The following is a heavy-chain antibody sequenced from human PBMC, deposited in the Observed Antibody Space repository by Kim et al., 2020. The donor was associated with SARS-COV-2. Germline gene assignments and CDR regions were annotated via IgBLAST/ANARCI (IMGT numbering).Heavy chain of an antibody. Sequence: GGSLRLSCAASGFTFINAWMSWVRQAPGMGLEWVGRIKSKTDGGSTDYATPVKGRFTISRDDSKNTLYLQMNSLKTEDTAVYYCTRDGSGTYNWGQGTLVTVSS. D-gene: IGHD3-10*01. J-gene: IGHJ4*02. CDR3: TRDGSGTYN. CDR1: GFTFINAW. CDR2: IKSKTDGGST. V-gene: IGHV3-15*01.